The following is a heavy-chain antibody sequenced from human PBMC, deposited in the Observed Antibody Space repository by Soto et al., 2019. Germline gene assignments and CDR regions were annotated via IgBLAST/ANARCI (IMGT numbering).Heavy chain of an antibody. CDR2: INAGNGNT. Sequence: GASVKVSCKASGYTFTSYAMHWVRQAPGQRLEWMGWINAGNGNTKYSQKFQGRVTITRDTSASTAYMELSSLRSEDTAVYYCARAPSDFWSGYYNGGYWFDPWGQGTLVTVSS. D-gene: IGHD3-3*01. CDR3: ARAPSDFWSGYYNGGYWFDP. J-gene: IGHJ5*02. V-gene: IGHV1-3*01. CDR1: GYTFTSYA.